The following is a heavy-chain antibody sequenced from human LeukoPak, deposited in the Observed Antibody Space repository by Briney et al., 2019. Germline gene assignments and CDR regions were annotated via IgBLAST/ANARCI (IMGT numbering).Heavy chain of an antibody. V-gene: IGHV3-33*01. D-gene: IGHD3-9*01. Sequence: PGGSLRLSCAASGFTFSSYGMHWVRQAPGKGLEWVAVICYDGSNKYYADSVKGRFTISRDNSKNTLYLQMNSLRAEDTAVYYCARKNYDILTGYYKRWFDPWGQGTLVTVSS. CDR1: GFTFSSYG. J-gene: IGHJ5*02. CDR3: ARKNYDILTGYYKRWFDP. CDR2: ICYDGSNK.